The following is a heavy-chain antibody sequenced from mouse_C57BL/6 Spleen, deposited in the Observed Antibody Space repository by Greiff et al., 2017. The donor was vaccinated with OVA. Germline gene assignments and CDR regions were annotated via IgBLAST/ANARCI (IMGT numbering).Heavy chain of an antibody. D-gene: IGHD1-1*01. CDR1: GYAFTNYL. Sequence: VQVVESGAELVRPGTSVKVSCKASGYAFTNYLIEWVKQRPGQGLEWIGVINPGSGGTNYNEKFKGKATLTADKSSSTAYMQLSSLTSEDSAVYFCARHYGSSNYAMDYWGQGTSVTVSS. V-gene: IGHV1-54*01. CDR2: INPGSGGT. J-gene: IGHJ4*01. CDR3: ARHYGSSNYAMDY.